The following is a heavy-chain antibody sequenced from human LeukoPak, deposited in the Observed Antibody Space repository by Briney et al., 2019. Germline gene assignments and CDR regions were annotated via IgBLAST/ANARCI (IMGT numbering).Heavy chain of an antibody. Sequence: PSETLSLTCEVNGESFNCYHGTWIRQSPGKGLEWIGEINDSESPIYSPSLRSRLTISVDTSKSQFSVTLTSVTVADTAVYYCARGPHQHWPLGQFWGQGSLVTVSS. CDR1: GESFNCYH. V-gene: IGHV4-34*01. D-gene: IGHD2-2*01. CDR3: ARGPHQHWPLGQF. J-gene: IGHJ4*02. CDR2: INDSESP.